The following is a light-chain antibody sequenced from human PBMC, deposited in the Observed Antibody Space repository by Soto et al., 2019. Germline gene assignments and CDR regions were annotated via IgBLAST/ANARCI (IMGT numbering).Light chain of an antibody. CDR3: QTWGTGIRV. CDR2: LNSDGSH. CDR1: SGHSSYA. V-gene: IGLV4-69*01. J-gene: IGLJ3*02. Sequence: QSVLTQSPSASASLGASVTLTCTLSSGHSSYAIAWHQQQPEKGPRYLMKLNSDGSHSRGDGIPDRFSGSSSGAERYLTISSLQSEDEADYYCQTWGTGIRVFGGGTQVTVL.